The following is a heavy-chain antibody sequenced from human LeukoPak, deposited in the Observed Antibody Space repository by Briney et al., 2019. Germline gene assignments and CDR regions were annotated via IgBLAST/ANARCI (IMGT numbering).Heavy chain of an antibody. CDR2: ISGSGGST. V-gene: IGHV3-23*01. CDR3: ARDRDDYVWGSYRPYYSYFDY. CDR1: GFTFSSYA. D-gene: IGHD3-16*02. Sequence: GSLRLSCAASGFTFSSYAMSWVRQAPGKGLEWVSAISGSGGSTYYADSVKGRFTISRDNSKNTLYLQMNSLRAEDTAVYYCARDRDDYVWGSYRPYYSYFDYWGQGTLVTVSS. J-gene: IGHJ4*02.